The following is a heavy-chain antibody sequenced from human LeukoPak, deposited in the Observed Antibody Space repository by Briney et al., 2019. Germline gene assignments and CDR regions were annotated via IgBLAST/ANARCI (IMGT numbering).Heavy chain of an antibody. J-gene: IGHJ4*02. CDR1: EYTLTELS. Sequence: ASVKVSCKVSEYTLTELSMHWVRQAPGKGLEWMGGFDPEDGETIYAQKFQGRVTMTEDTSTDTAYMELSSLRSEDTAVYYCATDLPLYGALDYWGQGTLVTVSS. CDR3: ATDLPLYGALDY. CDR2: FDPEDGET. D-gene: IGHD4-17*01. V-gene: IGHV1-24*01.